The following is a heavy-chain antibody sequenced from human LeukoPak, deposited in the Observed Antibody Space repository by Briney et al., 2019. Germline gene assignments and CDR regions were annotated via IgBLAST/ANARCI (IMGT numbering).Heavy chain of an antibody. Sequence: ASVKVSCKASGYTFTGYYMHWVRQAPGQGLEWMGRINPNSGGTNYAQKFQGRVTMTRDTSISTAYMELSRLRSDDTALYYCARGMPYFGVVTPCGNWFDPWGQGTLVTVSS. J-gene: IGHJ5*02. V-gene: IGHV1-2*06. D-gene: IGHD3-3*01. CDR2: INPNSGGT. CDR1: GYTFTGYY. CDR3: ARGMPYFGVVTPCGNWFDP.